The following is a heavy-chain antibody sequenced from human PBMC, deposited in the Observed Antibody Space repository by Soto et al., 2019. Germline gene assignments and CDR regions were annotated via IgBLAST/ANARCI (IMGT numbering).Heavy chain of an antibody. CDR1: GFTFNSYA. CDR2: ISGSGGTI. J-gene: IGHJ4*02. CDR3: ARAGYCSSSSCIVDY. D-gene: IGHD2-2*01. Sequence: EVQLLESGGGLVQPGGSLRLSCAASGFTFNSYAMSWVRQAPGKGLEWVSGISGSGGTIYYADSVKGRFTLSRDNPESTLYMQMNSLRAEDTALYYCARAGYCSSSSCIVDYWGQGTLVTVSS. V-gene: IGHV3-23*01.